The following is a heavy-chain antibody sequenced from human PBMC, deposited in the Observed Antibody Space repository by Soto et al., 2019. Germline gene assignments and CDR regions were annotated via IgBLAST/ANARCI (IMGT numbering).Heavy chain of an antibody. CDR2: LYWDDDQ. CDR3: VQSRCGGDRLEIYSSHAYNGLDV. J-gene: IGHJ6*02. D-gene: IGHD2-21*02. Sequence: SCPTLVNPPQTPPPTCTVSGLSPKTTGVGVGWVRQPPGKAPEGLALLYWDDDQRYSPSLRSRLTIAKDISEKQVVLTMTNMDTVDTATYYCVQSRCGGDRLEIYSSHAYNGLDVWGQGTTVTVSS. V-gene: IGHV2-5*02. CDR1: GLSPKTTGVG.